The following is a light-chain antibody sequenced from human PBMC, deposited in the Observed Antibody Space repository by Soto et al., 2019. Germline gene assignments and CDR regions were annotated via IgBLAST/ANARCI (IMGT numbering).Light chain of an antibody. J-gene: IGLJ2*01. CDR1: SSDVGGYNF. CDR2: EVS. CDR3: AAWDDSLSVVL. Sequence: QSVLTQPPSASGSPGQSVSMSCTGTSSDVGGYNFVSWYQQHPGKAPKVLIYEVSQRPSGVPDRFSGSKSGNTASLAISGLRTEDEADYYCAAWDDSLSVVLFGGGTKLTVL. V-gene: IGLV2-8*01.